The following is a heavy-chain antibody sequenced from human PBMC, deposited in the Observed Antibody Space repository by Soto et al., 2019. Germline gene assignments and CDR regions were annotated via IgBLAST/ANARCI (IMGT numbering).Heavy chain of an antibody. Sequence: LSLTCSVYGGSFSGYYWSWIRQPPGKGLEWIGEINHSGSTNYNPSLKSRVTISVDTSKNQFSLKLSSVTAADTAVYYCARAPAYCGGDCSSYFDYWGQGTLVTVS. CDR2: INHSGST. J-gene: IGHJ4*02. V-gene: IGHV4-34*01. CDR1: GGSFSGYY. CDR3: ARAPAYCGGDCSSYFDY. D-gene: IGHD2-21*02.